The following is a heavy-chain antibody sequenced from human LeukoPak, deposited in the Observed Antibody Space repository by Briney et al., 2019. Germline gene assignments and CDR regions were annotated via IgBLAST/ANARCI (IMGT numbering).Heavy chain of an antibody. D-gene: IGHD3-3*01. CDR2: IYYSGST. Sequence: SETLSLTWSVWGASLRSYNGRWLRQPPGKGLEWIGYIYYSGSTHYNPSLKSRVTISVETSKNQFSLKLSSVPAADPAVFYCARLANYDFLSCPFPHDAFFILVQATMVTVSS. J-gene: IGHJ3*02. V-gene: IGHV4-59*12. CDR3: ARLANYDFLSCPFPHDAFFI. CDR1: GASLRSYN.